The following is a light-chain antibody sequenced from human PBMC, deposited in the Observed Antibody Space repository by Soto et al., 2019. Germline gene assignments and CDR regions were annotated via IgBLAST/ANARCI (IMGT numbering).Light chain of an antibody. J-gene: IGLJ2*01. CDR3: SSYTSSSTVV. Sequence: QSVLTQPASVSGSPRQSITISCTGTRSDVGGYDYVSWYQQHPGKAPKLTIYDVSNRPSGVSNRFSGSKSGNTASLTISGLQAEDEADYYCSSYTSSSTVVFGGGTKLTVL. V-gene: IGLV2-14*01. CDR2: DVS. CDR1: RSDVGGYDY.